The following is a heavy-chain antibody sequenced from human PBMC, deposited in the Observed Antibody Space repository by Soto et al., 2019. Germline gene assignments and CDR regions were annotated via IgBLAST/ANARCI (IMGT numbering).Heavy chain of an antibody. CDR2: IYYSGST. V-gene: IGHV4-39*01. Sequence: SETLSLTCTVSGGPISSSSSYWGWIRQPPGKGLEWIGSIYYSGSTYYNPSLKSRVTISINTSKNQMSLDLSSVTAADTAVYYCARHRGPYASSWFDAWGQGTLVTVSS. J-gene: IGHJ5*02. CDR3: ARHRGPYASSWFDA. D-gene: IGHD2-2*01. CDR1: GGPISSSSSY.